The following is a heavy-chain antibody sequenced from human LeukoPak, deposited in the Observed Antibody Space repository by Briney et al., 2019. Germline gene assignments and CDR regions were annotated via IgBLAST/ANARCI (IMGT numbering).Heavy chain of an antibody. CDR2: ISNSGNTI. V-gene: IGHV3-11*04. CDR3: ARETNWGPDY. Sequence: GGSLRLSCAASGFTSRFSFSDYYMSWIRQAPGKGLEWLSFISNSGNTIHYADSVKGRFTIFRDNAKNTLYLEMNSLRAEDTAVYYCARETNWGPDYWGQGTLVTVSS. CDR1: GFTSRFSFSDYY. D-gene: IGHD7-27*01. J-gene: IGHJ4*02.